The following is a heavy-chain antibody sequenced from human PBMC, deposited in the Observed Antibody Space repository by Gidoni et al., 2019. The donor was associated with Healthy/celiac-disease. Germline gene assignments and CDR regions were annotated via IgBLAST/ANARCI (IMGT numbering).Heavy chain of an antibody. Sequence: QVTLIESGPVLVTPTETFTLTCTVSGFSLSNPRMGLSWIRQPPGKALEWLAHIFSNNEKSYSTSLKSRLTISKDTSKCQVILTMTNMDPVDTATYYCARLGYCSSTSCYRAFDIWGQGTMVTVSS. D-gene: IGHD2-2*01. CDR2: IFSNNEK. CDR1: GFSLSNPRMG. V-gene: IGHV2-26*01. CDR3: ARLGYCSSTSCYRAFDI. J-gene: IGHJ3*02.